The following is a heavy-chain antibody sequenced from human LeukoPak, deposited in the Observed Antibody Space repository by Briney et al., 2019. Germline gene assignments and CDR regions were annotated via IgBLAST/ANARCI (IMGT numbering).Heavy chain of an antibody. Sequence: ASVKVSCKASGYTFTGYYMHWVRQAPGQGPECMGWINPNTGGTNYAPKFQGRVTMTRDTSISTAYMELSRLRSDDTAVYYCARVSIGGYSSSAYWGQGTLVTVSS. CDR3: ARVSIGGYSSSAY. J-gene: IGHJ4*02. CDR1: GYTFTGYY. CDR2: INPNTGGT. V-gene: IGHV1-2*02. D-gene: IGHD6-6*01.